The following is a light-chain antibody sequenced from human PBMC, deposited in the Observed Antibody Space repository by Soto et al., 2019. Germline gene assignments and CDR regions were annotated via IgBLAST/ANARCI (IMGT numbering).Light chain of an antibody. V-gene: IGKV3-15*01. J-gene: IGKJ1*01. CDR3: QQYNNWRT. CDR2: GAS. Sequence: EIVMTQSPATLSVSPGERATLSCRASQSVGSNLAWYKQKPGQAPRLLIYGASTRATGIPARFSGSGSGTQFTLTISSMQSEDFAVYYCQQYNNWRTFGQGTKVDIK. CDR1: QSVGSN.